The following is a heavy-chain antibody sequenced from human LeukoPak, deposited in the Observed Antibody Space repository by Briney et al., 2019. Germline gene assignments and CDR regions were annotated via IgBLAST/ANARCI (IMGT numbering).Heavy chain of an antibody. CDR1: GYTFTGYY. CDR2: INPNSGGT. V-gene: IGHV1-2*02. D-gene: IGHD6-13*01. J-gene: IGHJ4*02. Sequence: ASVKVSCKASGYTFTGYYMHWVRQAPGQGLEWMGWINPNSGGTNYAQKFQGRVTMTRDTSISTAYMELSRLRSDDTAVYYCARGSSWTPIGLDYWGQGTLVTVSS. CDR3: ARGSSWTPIGLDY.